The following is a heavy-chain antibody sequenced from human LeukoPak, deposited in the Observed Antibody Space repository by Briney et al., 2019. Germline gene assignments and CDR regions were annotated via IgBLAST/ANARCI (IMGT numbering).Heavy chain of an antibody. CDR1: GGSISSYY. CDR3: ARGDDSSGYYQGWDY. V-gene: IGHV4-30-4*01. CDR2: IYYSGST. Sequence: PSETLSLTCTVSGGSISSYYWSWIRQPPGKGLEWIGYIYYSGSTYYNPSLKSRVTISVDTSKNQFSLKLSSVTAADTAVYYCARGDDSSGYYQGWDYWGQGTLVTVSS. D-gene: IGHD3-22*01. J-gene: IGHJ4*02.